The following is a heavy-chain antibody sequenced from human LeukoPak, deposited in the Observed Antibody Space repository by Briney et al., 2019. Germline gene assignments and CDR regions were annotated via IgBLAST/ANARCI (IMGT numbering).Heavy chain of an antibody. CDR1: GYSFTSYW. Sequence: GESLKISCKGSGYSFTSYWIGWVRQLPGKGLEWMGTIHPGDSDTRYSPSFQGQVTISVDKSITTAYLQWSSLKASDIAMYYCARRPGGSSSWYSDYWGQGTLVTVSS. J-gene: IGHJ4*02. D-gene: IGHD6-13*01. CDR3: ARRPGGSSSWYSDY. V-gene: IGHV5-51*01. CDR2: IHPGDSDT.